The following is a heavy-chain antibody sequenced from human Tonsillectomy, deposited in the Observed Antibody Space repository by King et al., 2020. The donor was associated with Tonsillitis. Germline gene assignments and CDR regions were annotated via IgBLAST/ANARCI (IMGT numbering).Heavy chain of an antibody. J-gene: IGHJ5*02. Sequence: QLKESGPGLVKPSQTLSLTCTVSGGSISSGAYYWSWIRQHPGKGLEWIGYIYYSGTTYYNPSLKSLVTISVDTSKNQFSLKLSSVTAADTAVYYCARRVLNSSSYWFDPWGQGTLVTVSS. CDR2: IYYSGTT. D-gene: IGHD6-6*01. CDR3: ARRVLNSSSYWFDP. CDR1: GGSISSGAYY. V-gene: IGHV4-31*01.